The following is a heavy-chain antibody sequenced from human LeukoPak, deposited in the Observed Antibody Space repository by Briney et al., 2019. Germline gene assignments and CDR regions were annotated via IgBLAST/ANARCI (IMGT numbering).Heavy chain of an antibody. Sequence: ASVKVSCTVSGYTLTELSMHWVRQAPGKGLEWMGGFDPEDGETIYAQKFQGRVTMTEDTSTDTAYMELSSLRSEDTAVYYCATVVVPAAPLDYWGQGTLVTVSS. D-gene: IGHD2-2*01. CDR2: FDPEDGET. CDR3: ATVVVPAAPLDY. J-gene: IGHJ4*02. CDR1: GYTLTELS. V-gene: IGHV1-24*01.